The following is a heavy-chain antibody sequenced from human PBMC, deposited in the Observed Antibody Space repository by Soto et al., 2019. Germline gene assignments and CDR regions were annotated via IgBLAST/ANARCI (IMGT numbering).Heavy chain of an antibody. V-gene: IGHV7-4-1*01. D-gene: IGHD6-6*01. Sequence: ASVKVSCKASGYTFTSNAMNWVRQAPGQGLEWMGWINTNTGNPTYAQGFTGRFVFSLDTSVSTAYLQICSLKAEDTAVYYCARALRIAARPGGLLSDYWGQGTLVTVSS. CDR1: GYTFTSNA. CDR3: ARALRIAARPGGLLSDY. J-gene: IGHJ4*02. CDR2: INTNTGNP.